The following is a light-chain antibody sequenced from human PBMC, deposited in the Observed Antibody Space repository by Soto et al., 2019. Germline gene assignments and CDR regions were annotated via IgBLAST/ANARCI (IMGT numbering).Light chain of an antibody. Sequence: QSVLTQPASVSGSPGQSITISCTGTSSDVGGHNYVSWYQQHPGKAPTLMIYEVNNRPSGVSDRFSGSKAGNTASLTISGLQAEDEADYYCSSFTSSTTLVVFGGGTKLTVL. V-gene: IGLV2-14*01. CDR3: SSFTSSTTLVV. CDR1: SSDVGGHNY. CDR2: EVN. J-gene: IGLJ2*01.